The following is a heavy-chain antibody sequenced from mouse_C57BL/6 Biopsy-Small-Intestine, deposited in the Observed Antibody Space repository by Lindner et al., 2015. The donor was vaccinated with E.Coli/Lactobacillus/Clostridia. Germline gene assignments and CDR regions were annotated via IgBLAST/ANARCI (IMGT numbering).Heavy chain of an antibody. J-gene: IGHJ2*01. V-gene: IGHV1-81*01. Sequence: VQLQESGAELARPGASVKLSCKASGYTFTSYGISWVKQRTGQGLEWIGEIYPRSGNTYYNEKFKGKATLTADKSSSTAYMELRSLTSEDSAVYFCARGHDGYYGHFDYWGQGTTLTVSS. CDR3: ARGHDGYYGHFDY. D-gene: IGHD2-3*01. CDR2: IYPRSGNT. CDR1: GYTFTSYG.